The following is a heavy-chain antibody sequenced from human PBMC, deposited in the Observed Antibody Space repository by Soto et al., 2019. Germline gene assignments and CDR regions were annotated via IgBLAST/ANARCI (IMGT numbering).Heavy chain of an antibody. J-gene: IGHJ6*02. V-gene: IGHV4-59*01. CDR2: IYYSGST. D-gene: IGHD3-10*01. CDR3: ARENYYGSGTYFRLDV. Sequence: SETLSLTCTVSGGSISSYYWSWIRQPPGKGLEWIGYIYYSGSTNYNPSLKSRVTISVDTSKNQVSLKLTSVTAADTAVYYCARENYYGSGTYFRLDVWGQGTRVTVSS. CDR1: GGSISSYY.